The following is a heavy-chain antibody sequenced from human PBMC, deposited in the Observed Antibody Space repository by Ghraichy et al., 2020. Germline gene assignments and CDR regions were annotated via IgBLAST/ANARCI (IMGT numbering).Heavy chain of an antibody. J-gene: IGHJ4*02. CDR1: GYTISSGYY. CDR3: ARHDSYGYTGYIHFDY. V-gene: IGHV4-38-2*02. CDR2: IYRDERN. D-gene: IGHD3-16*01. Sequence: SETLSLTCTVSGYTISSGYYWGWIRQPPGKGLGWIGTIYRDERNYYNPSLESRITISVDMSKNQFSLRLSSVTAEDTAVYYCARHDSYGYTGYIHFDYWGQGNLGTVSS.